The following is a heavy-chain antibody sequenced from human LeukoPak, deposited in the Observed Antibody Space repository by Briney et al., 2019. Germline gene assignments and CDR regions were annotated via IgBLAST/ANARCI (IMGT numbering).Heavy chain of an antibody. D-gene: IGHD1-26*01. CDR2: IYTGGTD. V-gene: IGHV4-4*07. CDR3: ARVIAGAAGFWHDP. Sequence: SETLSLTCSVSGASISTDYWSWVRQPVGKGLVWIGRIYTGGTDKYNSSLKSRVTTLVDRSKNPFSLKVTSVTAADTAVYYCARVIAGAAGFWHDPWGRGTLVTVSA. CDR1: GASISTDY. J-gene: IGHJ5*02.